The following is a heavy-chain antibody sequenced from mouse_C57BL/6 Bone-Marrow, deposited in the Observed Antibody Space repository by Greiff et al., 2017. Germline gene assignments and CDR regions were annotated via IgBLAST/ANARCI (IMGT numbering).Heavy chain of an antibody. Sequence: EVMLVESGGDLVKPGGSLKLSCAASGFTFSSYGMSWVRQTPDKRLEWVATISSGGSYTYYPDSVKGRFTISRDNAKNTLYLQMSSLKSEDTAMYYCARRSRTGAMDYWGQGTSVTVSS. V-gene: IGHV5-6*02. CDR1: GFTFSSYG. CDR3: ARRSRTGAMDY. CDR2: ISSGGSYT. J-gene: IGHJ4*01.